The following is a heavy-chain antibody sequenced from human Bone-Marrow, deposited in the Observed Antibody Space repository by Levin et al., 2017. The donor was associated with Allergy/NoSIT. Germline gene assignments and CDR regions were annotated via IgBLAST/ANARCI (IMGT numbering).Heavy chain of an antibody. V-gene: IGHV3-33*01. Sequence: GESLKISCAASGFTFSSYGMHWVRQAPGKGLEWVAVIWYDGSNKYYADSVKGRFTISRDNSKNTLYLQMNSLRAEDTAVYYCARDRRSTAIDYWGQGTLVTVSS. CDR2: IWYDGSNK. D-gene: IGHD2-2*01. CDR3: ARDRRSTAIDY. CDR1: GFTFSSYG. J-gene: IGHJ4*02.